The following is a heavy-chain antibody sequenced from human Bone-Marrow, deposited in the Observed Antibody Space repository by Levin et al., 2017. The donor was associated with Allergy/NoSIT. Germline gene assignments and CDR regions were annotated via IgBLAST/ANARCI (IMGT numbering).Heavy chain of an antibody. J-gene: IGHJ3*02. CDR3: ARDFSTQYSSGWLDAFDI. CDR2: MNGDGNEK. CDR1: GFSFSNSW. D-gene: IGHD6-19*01. V-gene: IGHV3-7*01. Sequence: GESLKISCAASGFSFSNSWMNWVRQAPGKGLEWVANMNGDGNEKSYVDSVKARFTISRDNAKNSLYLQMNSLRAEDTAVYYCARDFSTQYSSGWLDAFDIWGQGTLVTVSS.